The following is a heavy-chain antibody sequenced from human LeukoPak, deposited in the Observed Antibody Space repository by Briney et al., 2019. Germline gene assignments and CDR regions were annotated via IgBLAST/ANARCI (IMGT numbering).Heavy chain of an antibody. CDR3: ARGPREVTHYYDSSGSETYYFDY. CDR1: GGSISSSSYY. V-gene: IGHV4-39*06. Sequence: SETLSLTCTVSGGSISSSSYYWGWIRQPRGKGLEWIGSIYYSGSTYYNPSLKSRVTISVDTSKNQFPLKLSSVTAADTAVYYCARGPREVTHYYDSSGSETYYFDYWGQGTLVTVSS. D-gene: IGHD3-22*01. CDR2: IYYSGST. J-gene: IGHJ4*02.